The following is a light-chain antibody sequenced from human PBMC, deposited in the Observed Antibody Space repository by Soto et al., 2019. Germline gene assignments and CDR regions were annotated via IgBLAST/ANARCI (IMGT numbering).Light chain of an antibody. CDR3: QQYSSFPWT. CDR1: QSIGSW. V-gene: IGKV1-5*03. J-gene: IGKJ1*01. Sequence: DIQMTQSPSTLSAFVGDRVTITCRASQSIGSWLAWYQQKAGKAPKLLIYKTSSLESGVPSRFSGSGSGTEFTLTISSLQPDDFATYYCQQYSSFPWTFCQGTKVEIK. CDR2: KTS.